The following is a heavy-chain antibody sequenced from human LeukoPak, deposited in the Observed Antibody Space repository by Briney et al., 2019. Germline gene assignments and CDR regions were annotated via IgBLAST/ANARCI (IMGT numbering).Heavy chain of an antibody. J-gene: IGHJ4*02. Sequence: GASVRVSCKSSGYTFTGYYMHWVRQAPGQGLEWMGWINPNSGGTNYAQRFQGRVTMTRDTSTSTAYMELSRVRFDETAVYYCARDRDYYDSSGPHDYWGQGTLVTVSS. CDR3: ARDRDYYDSSGPHDY. V-gene: IGHV1-2*02. D-gene: IGHD3-22*01. CDR2: INPNSGGT. CDR1: GYTFTGYY.